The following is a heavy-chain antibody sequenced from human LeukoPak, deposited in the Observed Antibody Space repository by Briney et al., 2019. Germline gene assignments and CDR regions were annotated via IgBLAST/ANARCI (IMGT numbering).Heavy chain of an antibody. CDR3: ARHPSPQLHHFDY. Sequence: ASVKVSCKASGFTFTSYDINWVRQASGQGLEWMGWMNPNNGNTGYAQKFQGRVTMTRDTSISTAYMELRGLRSEDTAVYYCARHPSPQLHHFDYWGQGTLVTVSS. J-gene: IGHJ4*02. D-gene: IGHD2-2*01. CDR1: GFTFTSYD. CDR2: MNPNNGNT. V-gene: IGHV1-8*01.